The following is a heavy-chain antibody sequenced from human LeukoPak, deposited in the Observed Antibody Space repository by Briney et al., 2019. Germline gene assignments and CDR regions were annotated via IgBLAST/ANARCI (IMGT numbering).Heavy chain of an antibody. CDR2: IIPIFGTA. J-gene: IGHJ4*02. V-gene: IGHV1-69*06. CDR3: VREAPSCSGGSCYGDYFDY. CDR1: GGTFSSYA. D-gene: IGHD2-15*01. Sequence: ASVKVSCKASGGTFSSYAISWVRQAPGQGLEWMRGIIPIFGTANYAQKFQGRVTITADKSTSTAYMELSSLRSEDTAVYYCVREAPSCSGGSCYGDYFDYWGQGTLVTVSS.